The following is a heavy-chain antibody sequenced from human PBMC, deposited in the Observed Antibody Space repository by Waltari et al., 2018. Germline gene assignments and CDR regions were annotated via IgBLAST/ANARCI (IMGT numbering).Heavy chain of an antibody. Sequence: EVRLVESGGGLVQPGGSLRPSCEGSGFIFSDYEITWARQAPGKGLEWVSYISITGSTKQYADSVKGRFTISRDSAKNSVYLQMSSLRVEDTALYYCARGTGWYSFDFWGQGTLVTVSS. J-gene: IGHJ4*02. CDR2: ISITGSTK. D-gene: IGHD6-19*01. CDR3: ARGTGWYSFDF. V-gene: IGHV3-48*03. CDR1: GFIFSDYE.